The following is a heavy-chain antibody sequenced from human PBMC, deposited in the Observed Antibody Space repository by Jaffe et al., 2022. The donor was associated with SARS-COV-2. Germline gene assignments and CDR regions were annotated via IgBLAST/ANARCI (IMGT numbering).Heavy chain of an antibody. D-gene: IGHD2-2*01. V-gene: IGHV1-8*01. CDR2: MNPNSGNT. Sequence: QVQLVQSGAEVKKPGASVKVSCKASGYTFTSYDINWVRQATGQGLEWMGWMNPNSGNTGYAQKFQGRVTMTRNTSISTAYMELSSLRSEDTAVYYCARGGDCSSTSCSPLYYYYMDVWGKGTTVTVSS. CDR3: ARGGDCSSTSCSPLYYYYMDV. CDR1: GYTFTSYD. J-gene: IGHJ6*03.